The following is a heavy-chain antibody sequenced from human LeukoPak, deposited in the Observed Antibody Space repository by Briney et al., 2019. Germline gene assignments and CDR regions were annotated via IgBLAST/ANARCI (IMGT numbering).Heavy chain of an antibody. D-gene: IGHD3-10*01. CDR1: GYTFISYG. V-gene: IGHV1-18*01. J-gene: IGHJ4*02. Sequence: ASVKVSCKASGYTFISYGISWVRQAPGQGLEWMGWISAYNGNTNYAQKLQGRVTMTEDTSTDTAYMELSSLRSEDTAVYYCATSAPYGSGSYPFDYWGQGTLVTVSS. CDR2: ISAYNGNT. CDR3: ATSAPYGSGSYPFDY.